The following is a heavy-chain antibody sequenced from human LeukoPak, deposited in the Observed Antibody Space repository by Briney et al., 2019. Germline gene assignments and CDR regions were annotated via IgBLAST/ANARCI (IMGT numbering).Heavy chain of an antibody. V-gene: IGHV3-30-3*01. CDR3: ARTRSGWHCYGMDV. Sequence: GGSLRLSCAASGFAYSTYAMHWVRQAPGTGLEWVAVVSFDGSNEYYANSVKGRFTISRDNSKNTLFLQMNSLRPEDTAVYYCARTRSGWHCYGMDVWGQGTTVTVSS. D-gene: IGHD6-19*01. CDR2: VSFDGSNE. J-gene: IGHJ6*02. CDR1: GFAYSTYA.